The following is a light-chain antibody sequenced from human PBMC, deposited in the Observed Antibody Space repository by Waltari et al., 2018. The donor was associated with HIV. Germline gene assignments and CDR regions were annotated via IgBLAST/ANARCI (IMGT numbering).Light chain of an antibody. V-gene: IGLV2-14*01. CDR1: SSDVGGYNF. J-gene: IGLJ3*02. CDR2: EVT. CDR3: SSYTIISNWV. Sequence: QSALTQPASVSGSPGQSITISCTGTSSDVGGYNFVSCYQQHPGKAPKLMIYEVTNRPSGVSNRFAGSKSGNTASLTISGLQAEDEADYYCSSYTIISNWVFGGGTKLTVL.